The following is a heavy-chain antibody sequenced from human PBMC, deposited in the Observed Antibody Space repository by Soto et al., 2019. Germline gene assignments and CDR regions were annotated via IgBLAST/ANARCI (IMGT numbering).Heavy chain of an antibody. V-gene: IGHV3-21*01. Sequence: GGSLRLSCAASGFIFSNKAMNWVRQAPGTGLEWISSISSSSDFIFYTDSVKGRFTISRDNAKNSLYLQMNSLRAEDTAVYFCAGPIAPRPSYYYYGMEVWGQGTTVTVSS. D-gene: IGHD6-6*01. CDR3: AGPIAPRPSYYYYGMEV. CDR2: ISSSSDFI. J-gene: IGHJ6*02. CDR1: GFIFSNKA.